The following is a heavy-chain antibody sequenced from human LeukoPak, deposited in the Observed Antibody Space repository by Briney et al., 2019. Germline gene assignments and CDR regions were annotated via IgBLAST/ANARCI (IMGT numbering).Heavy chain of an antibody. CDR1: GGSISSYY. D-gene: IGHD3-9*01. V-gene: IGHV4-59*01. Sequence: SETLSLTCTVSGGSISSYYWSWTRQPPGKGLEWIGYIYYSGSTNYNPSLKSRVTISVDTSKNQFSLKLSSVTAADTAVYYCAAGAYYDILTGYPPQFDYWGQGTLVTVSS. CDR2: IYYSGST. J-gene: IGHJ4*02. CDR3: AAGAYYDILTGYPPQFDY.